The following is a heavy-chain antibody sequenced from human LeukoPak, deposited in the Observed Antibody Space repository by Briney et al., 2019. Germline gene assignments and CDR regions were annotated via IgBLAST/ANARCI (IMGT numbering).Heavy chain of an antibody. Sequence: GSTNYNPSLKSRVTISVDTSKNQFSLKLSSVTAADTAVYYCATDSSGYYYYFDYWGQGTLVTVSS. V-gene: IGHV4-30-2*04. D-gene: IGHD3-22*01. CDR2: GST. J-gene: IGHJ4*02. CDR3: ATDSSGYYYYFDY.